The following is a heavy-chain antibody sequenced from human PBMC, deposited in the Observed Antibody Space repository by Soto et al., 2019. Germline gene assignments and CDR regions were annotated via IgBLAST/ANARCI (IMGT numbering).Heavy chain of an antibody. Sequence: QVQLVQYGAEVKETGSSVKVSCKASGGTFSTYNINWVRQAPGQGLEWMGRIIPMIGIENYAQKFQGRVTITADKSTSTAYMELSSLRSEDTAVYYCARGTPSQAFDIWGQGTMVTVSS. V-gene: IGHV1-69*02. CDR2: IIPMIGIE. CDR3: ARGTPSQAFDI. CDR1: GGTFSTYN. J-gene: IGHJ3*02.